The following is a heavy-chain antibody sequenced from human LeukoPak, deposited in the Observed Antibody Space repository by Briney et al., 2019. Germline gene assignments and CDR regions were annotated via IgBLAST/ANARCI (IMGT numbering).Heavy chain of an antibody. CDR3: ASYSSSWTAIDY. CDR2: ISSGSSTI. J-gene: IGHJ4*02. V-gene: IGHV3-48*02. CDR1: GFTFSSYS. Sequence: GGSLRLSCAASGFTFSSYSMNWVRQAPGKGLEWVSYISSGSSTIYYADSVKGRFTISRDNAKNSLYLQMNSLRDEDTAVYYCASYSSSWTAIDYWGQGTLVTVSS. D-gene: IGHD6-13*01.